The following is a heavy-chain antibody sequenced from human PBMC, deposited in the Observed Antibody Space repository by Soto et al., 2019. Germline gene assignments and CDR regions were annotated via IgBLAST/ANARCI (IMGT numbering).Heavy chain of an antibody. D-gene: IGHD3-3*01. Sequence: GGSLRLSCAASGFTFSSYWMHWVRQAPGKGLVWVSRINSDGSSASYADYVKGRFTISRDNAKNTLYLQMNSLRAEDTAVYYCARDRPWNDFWSGPRTPPDYWGQGTLVTVSS. CDR1: GFTFSSYW. CDR3: ARDRPWNDFWSGPRTPPDY. CDR2: INSDGSSA. J-gene: IGHJ4*02. V-gene: IGHV3-74*01.